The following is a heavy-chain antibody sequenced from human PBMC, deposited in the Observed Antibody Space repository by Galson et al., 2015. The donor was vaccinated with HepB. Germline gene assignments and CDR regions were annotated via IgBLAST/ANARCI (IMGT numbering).Heavy chain of an antibody. Sequence: SETLSLTCTVSGGSISSYYWSWIRQPPGKGLEWIGYIYYSGSTNYNPSLKGRVTISVDMSKNQFSLKLSSVTAADTAVYYCARVSGVQDCSGGSCYFHYYYYGMDVWGQGTTVTVSS. CDR3: ARVSGVQDCSGGSCYFHYYYYGMDV. CDR1: GGSISSYY. D-gene: IGHD2-15*01. CDR2: IYYSGST. V-gene: IGHV4-59*01. J-gene: IGHJ6*02.